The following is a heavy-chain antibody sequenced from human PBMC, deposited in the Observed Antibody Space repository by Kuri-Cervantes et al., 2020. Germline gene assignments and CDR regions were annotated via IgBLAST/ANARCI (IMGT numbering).Heavy chain of an antibody. CDR3: ARDKALWELNYFDY. CDR2: ISYDGSNK. Sequence: LSLTCAASGFTFSSYAMHWVRQAPGKGLEWVAVISYDGSNKYYADSVKGRFTISRDNSKNTLYLQMDSLRAEDTAVYYCARDKALWELNYFDYWGQGTLVTVSS. J-gene: IGHJ4*02. CDR1: GFTFSSYA. V-gene: IGHV3-30-3*01. D-gene: IGHD1-7*01.